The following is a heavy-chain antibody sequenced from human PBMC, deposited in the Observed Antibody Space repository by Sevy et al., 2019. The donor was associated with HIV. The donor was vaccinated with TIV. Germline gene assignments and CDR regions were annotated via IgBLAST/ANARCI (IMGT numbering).Heavy chain of an antibody. Sequence: GGSLRLSCAASGFTFSNAWMSWVRQAPGKGLEWVGRIKSKTDGGRKDYAATVKGRFTISRDNSKNTLYLKMNSLKTEDTAIYYCTTDSKIRGLSALLDYWGQGTLVTVSS. CDR2: IKSKTDGGRK. D-gene: IGHD3-10*01. J-gene: IGHJ4*02. CDR1: GFTFSNAW. CDR3: TTDSKIRGLSALLDY. V-gene: IGHV3-15*01.